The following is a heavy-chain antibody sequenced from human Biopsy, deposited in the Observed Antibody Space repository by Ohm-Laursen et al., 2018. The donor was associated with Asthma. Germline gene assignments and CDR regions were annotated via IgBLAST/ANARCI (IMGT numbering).Heavy chain of an antibody. D-gene: IGHD6-13*01. CDR1: GDSFSNYA. V-gene: IGHV1-2*06. CDR2: INPNGGGP. CDR3: ARDAAAAGESYYYYYGMDV. Sequence: GASVKVSCKASGDSFSNYAISWVRQAPGQGLEWMGRINPNGGGPHFAQKFQGRVTLTRDTSISTAYMELSRLRSDDTAVYYCARDAAAAGESYYYYYGMDVWGQGTTVTVSS. J-gene: IGHJ6*02.